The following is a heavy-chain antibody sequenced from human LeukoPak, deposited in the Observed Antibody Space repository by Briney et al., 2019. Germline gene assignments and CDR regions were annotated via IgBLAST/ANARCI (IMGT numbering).Heavy chain of an antibody. CDR3: SRRSNFYASEGLFFDY. CDR1: GFTFSSFA. J-gene: IGHJ4*02. Sequence: PGRSLRLSCAASGFTFSSFAMHWVRQAPGKGLQWVAAILYDGSNKYYADSVKGRFTISRDNSKNTLYLQMDSLRPEDTAVYYCSRRSNFYASEGLFFDYWGQGTLVTVSS. V-gene: IGHV3-30-3*01. CDR2: ILYDGSNK. D-gene: IGHD3-10*01.